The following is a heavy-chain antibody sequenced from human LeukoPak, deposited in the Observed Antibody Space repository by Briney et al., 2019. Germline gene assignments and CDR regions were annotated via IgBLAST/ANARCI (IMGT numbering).Heavy chain of an antibody. D-gene: IGHD3-3*01. Sequence: SVKVSCKASGGTFSSYAISCVRQAPGQGLEWMGGIIPIFGTAKYAQTFPGRVTITADDSTSTAYMELSSLRSEDTAVYYCAREELRFLEWLLFDYWGQGTLVTVSS. V-gene: IGHV1-69*01. CDR2: IIPIFGTA. J-gene: IGHJ4*02. CDR3: AREELRFLEWLLFDY. CDR1: GGTFSSYA.